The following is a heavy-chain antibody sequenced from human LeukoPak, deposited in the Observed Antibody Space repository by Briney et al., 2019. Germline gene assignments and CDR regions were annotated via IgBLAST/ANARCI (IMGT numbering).Heavy chain of an antibody. CDR3: ARVPRPNYYYYYGMDV. CDR1: GGSISSGGYY. Sequence: SQTLSLTCTVSGGSISSGGYYWSWIRQHPGKGLEWIGYIYYSGSTYCNPSLKSRVTISVDTSKNQFSLKLSSVTAADTAVYYCARVPRPNYYYYYGMDVWGKGTTVTVSS. CDR2: IYYSGST. V-gene: IGHV4-31*03. J-gene: IGHJ6*04.